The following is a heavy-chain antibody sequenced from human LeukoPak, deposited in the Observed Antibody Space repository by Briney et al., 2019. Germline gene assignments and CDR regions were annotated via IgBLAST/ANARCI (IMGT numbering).Heavy chain of an antibody. Sequence: ASVKVSCKTSGYTFTTYGISWVRQAPGQGLEWMGRISTYNGNTDYAQNLQGRVTMTTDTSTSTAYMELRSLRSDDTAVYYCARLVAGTYFDYWGQGTLVTVSS. CDR1: GYTFTTYG. CDR2: ISTYNGNT. CDR3: ARLVAGTYFDY. V-gene: IGHV1-18*01. D-gene: IGHD6-19*01. J-gene: IGHJ4*02.